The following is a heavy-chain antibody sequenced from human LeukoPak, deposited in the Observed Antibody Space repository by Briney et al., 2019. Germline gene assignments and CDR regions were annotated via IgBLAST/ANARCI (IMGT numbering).Heavy chain of an antibody. J-gene: IGHJ5*02. V-gene: IGHV1-2*02. Sequence: ASVKVSCKASGYTFTGYYMHWVRQAPGQGLEWMGWINPNSGGTNYAQRFQGRVTMTRDTSISTAYMELSRLRSDDTAVYYCARGLGYSGSYCRLLLAPYPWGQGTLVTVSS. CDR1: GYTFTGYY. CDR2: INPNSGGT. CDR3: ARGLGYSGSYCRLLLAPYP. D-gene: IGHD1-26*01.